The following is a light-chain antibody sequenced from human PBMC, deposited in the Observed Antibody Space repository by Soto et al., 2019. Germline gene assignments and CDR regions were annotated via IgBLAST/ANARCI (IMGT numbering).Light chain of an antibody. V-gene: IGLV1-44*01. CDR2: SNN. CDR1: SSNIGKNT. Sequence: QSVLTQPPSASGTPGQRVTISCSGSSSNIGKNTFNWYQQLPGTAPTLLIYSNNQRPSGVPGRFSGSKSGTSASLAISGLQSEDEADYYCAAWDDSLNGVVFGGGTKLTVL. J-gene: IGLJ2*01. CDR3: AAWDDSLNGVV.